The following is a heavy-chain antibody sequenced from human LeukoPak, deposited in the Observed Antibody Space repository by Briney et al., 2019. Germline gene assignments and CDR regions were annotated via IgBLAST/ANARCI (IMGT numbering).Heavy chain of an antibody. J-gene: IGHJ4*02. CDR2: ISGSGDNT. D-gene: IGHD2-15*01. CDR1: GFTFKTHA. Sequence: GGSLRLSCAASGFTFKTHAMSWVRQAPGKGLEWVSGISGSGDNTYYADSVKGRFTISRDNSKNTLYLQMNSLRAEDTAVYYCAKDLLLGYFDYWGQGTLVTVSS. V-gene: IGHV3-23*01. CDR3: AKDLLLGYFDY.